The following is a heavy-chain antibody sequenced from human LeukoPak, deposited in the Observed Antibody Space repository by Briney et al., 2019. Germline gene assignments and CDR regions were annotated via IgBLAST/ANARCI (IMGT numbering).Heavy chain of an antibody. CDR3: ARGRTGSGSAFDI. D-gene: IGHD3-10*01. J-gene: IGHJ3*02. Sequence: AASVKVSCKASGYTFSSYGISWVRQAPGQGLEWMGWISAYNGNTDYAQRFQGRVTMTTDTSTSTAYMELRSLTSDDTAVYYCARGRTGSGSAFDIWGQGTRVTVSS. CDR2: ISAYNGNT. V-gene: IGHV1-18*01. CDR1: GYTFSSYG.